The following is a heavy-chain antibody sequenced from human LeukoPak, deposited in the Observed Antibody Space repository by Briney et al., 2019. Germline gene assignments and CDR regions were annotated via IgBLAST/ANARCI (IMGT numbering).Heavy chain of an antibody. CDR1: GYTFTGCY. CDR2: INPNSGGT. D-gene: IGHD3-9*01. CDR3: ARDAGGYDILTGYFDL. Sequence: ASVKVSCKASGYTFTGCYMHWVRQAPGQGLEWMGWINPNSGGTNYAQKFQGWVTVTRDTSISTAYMELSRLRSDDTAVYYCARDAGGYDILTGYFDLWGRGTLVTVSS. V-gene: IGHV1-2*04. J-gene: IGHJ2*01.